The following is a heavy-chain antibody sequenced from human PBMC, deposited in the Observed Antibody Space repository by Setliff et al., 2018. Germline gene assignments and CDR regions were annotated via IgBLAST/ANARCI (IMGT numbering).Heavy chain of an antibody. Sequence: GASLKISCKASGYNFLDYWIGWVRQMPGKGLEWMGIIYPDDSDTRYSPSVQGPFTISADKSISTAYLQWSSLKASDTAFYYCARRRRFDSGGPRSPWYFDLWGRGTLVTVSS. V-gene: IGHV5-51*01. CDR2: IYPDDSDT. CDR3: ARRRRFDSGGPRSPWYFDL. D-gene: IGHD3-22*01. CDR1: GYNFLDYW. J-gene: IGHJ2*01.